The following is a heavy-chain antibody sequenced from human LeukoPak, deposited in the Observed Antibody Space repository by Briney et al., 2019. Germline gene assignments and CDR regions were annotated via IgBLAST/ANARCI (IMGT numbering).Heavy chain of an antibody. V-gene: IGHV3-66*01. Sequence: GGALRLSCAVSGFNVSGNYMSWVRQAPGKGLEWVSVLYSGGRAYHTDTVKGRFTISRDTSKNTLYLQMNNLRAEDTAVYYCARDVATVTTLGEVGPVWGQGTLVTVSS. J-gene: IGHJ4*02. CDR3: ARDVATVTTLGEVGPV. CDR1: GFNVSGNY. D-gene: IGHD4-17*01. CDR2: LYSGGRA.